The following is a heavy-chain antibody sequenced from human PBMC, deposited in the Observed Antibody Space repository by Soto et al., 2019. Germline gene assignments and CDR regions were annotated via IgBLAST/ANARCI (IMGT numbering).Heavy chain of an antibody. CDR1: GGSFSGYY. Sequence: PSETLSLTCAVYGGSFSGYYWSWIRQPPGKGLEWIGEINHSGSTNYNPSLKSRVTISVDTSKNQFSLKLSSVTAADTAVYYFARAPTYYCYGMDVWGQGTRVTVAS. CDR2: INHSGST. J-gene: IGHJ6*02. CDR3: ARAPTYYCYGMDV. V-gene: IGHV4-34*01.